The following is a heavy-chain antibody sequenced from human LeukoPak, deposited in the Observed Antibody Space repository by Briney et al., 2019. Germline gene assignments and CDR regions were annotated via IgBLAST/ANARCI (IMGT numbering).Heavy chain of an antibody. Sequence: SQTLSLTCAISGDTVSSNNAVWNWIRQSPSRGLEWLGRTYYRSKWYNDYAVSVKSRITVNPDTSKSQFSLQLNSVTPDDTAVYYCARGNRAFDSWGQGTLVTVSS. CDR2: TYYRSKWYN. J-gene: IGHJ4*02. D-gene: IGHD4-11*01. CDR3: ARGNRAFDS. V-gene: IGHV6-1*01. CDR1: GDTVSSNNAV.